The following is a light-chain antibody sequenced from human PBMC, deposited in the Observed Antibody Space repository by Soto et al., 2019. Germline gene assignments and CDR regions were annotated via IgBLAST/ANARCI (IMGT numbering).Light chain of an antibody. V-gene: IGKV1-39*01. CDR3: QQSYSTPRT. CDR2: GAS. Sequence: DIQMTQSPSSLSASVGDRVTITCRASQDISNFLAWYQQKPGKIPKLLIYGASSLQSGVPSRFSGSGSGTDFTLIISSLQPEDFATYYCQQSYSTPRTFGQGTKLEIK. J-gene: IGKJ2*01. CDR1: QDISNF.